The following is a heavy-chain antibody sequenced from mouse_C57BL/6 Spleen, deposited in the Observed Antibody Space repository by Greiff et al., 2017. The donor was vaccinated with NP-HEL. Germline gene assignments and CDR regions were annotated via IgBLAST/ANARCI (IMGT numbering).Heavy chain of an antibody. J-gene: IGHJ2*01. V-gene: IGHV1-52*01. CDR1: GYTFTSYW. CDR2: IDPSDSET. D-gene: IGHD1-1*01. Sequence: QVQLQQPGAELVRPGSSVKLSCKASGYTFTSYWMHWVKQRPIQGLEWIGNIDPSDSETNYNQKFKDKATLTVDKSSSTAYMQLSSLTSDDSAVYYCATVVGGYLDYRGQGTTLTVSS. CDR3: ATVVGGYLDY.